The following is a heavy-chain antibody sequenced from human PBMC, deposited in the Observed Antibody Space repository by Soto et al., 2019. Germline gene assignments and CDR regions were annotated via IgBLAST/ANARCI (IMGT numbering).Heavy chain of an antibody. D-gene: IGHD6-13*01. CDR1: GFTFSSYT. CDR3: ARETGYTTTWTNWFDP. V-gene: IGHV3-21*01. J-gene: IGHJ5*02. CDR2: ISSSGDYT. Sequence: GGSLRLSCAASGFTFSSYTMNWVRQAPGKGLEWVSSISSSGDYTYYADSMKGRVTISRDNAKSSLYLRVTSLRAEDTAFYYCARETGYTTTWTNWFDPWGQGTLVTVSS.